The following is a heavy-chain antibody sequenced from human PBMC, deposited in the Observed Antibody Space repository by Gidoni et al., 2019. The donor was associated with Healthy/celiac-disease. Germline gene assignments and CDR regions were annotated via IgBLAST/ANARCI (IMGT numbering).Heavy chain of an antibody. D-gene: IGHD2-2*01. Sequence: QVQLVESGGGLVKPGGSLRLSCAASGFPFSDYYMSWIRQAPGQGLEWVSYISSSGSTIYYADSVKGRFTISRDNAKNSLYLQMNSLRAEDTAVYYCVTYCSSTSCQTHYYYYGMDVWGQGTTVTVSS. CDR2: ISSSGSTI. CDR3: VTYCSSTSCQTHYYYYGMDV. J-gene: IGHJ6*02. CDR1: GFPFSDYY. V-gene: IGHV3-11*01.